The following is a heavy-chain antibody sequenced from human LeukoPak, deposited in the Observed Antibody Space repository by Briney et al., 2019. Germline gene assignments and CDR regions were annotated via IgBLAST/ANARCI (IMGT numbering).Heavy chain of an antibody. V-gene: IGHV3-23*01. D-gene: IGHD3-22*01. CDR3: AKSGDSSGYYYYYFDY. CDR1: GFTFSSYG. CDR2: ISGSGGST. Sequence: GSLRLSCAASGFTFSSYGMSWVRQAPGKGLEWVSSISGSGGSTYYADSVKGRFIISRDNSKNTLYLQMNSLRAEDTAVYYCAKSGDSSGYYYYYFDYWGQGTLVTVSS. J-gene: IGHJ4*02.